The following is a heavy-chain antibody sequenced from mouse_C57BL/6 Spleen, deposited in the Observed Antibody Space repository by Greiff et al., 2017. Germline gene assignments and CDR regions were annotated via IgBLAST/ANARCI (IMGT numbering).Heavy chain of an antibody. CDR2: ISYSGST. Sequence: DVMLVESGPGLAKPSQTLSLTCSVTGYSITSDYWNWIRKFPGNKLEYMGYISYSGSTYYNPSLKSRISITRDTSKNQYYLQLNSVTTEDTATYYCARFPIYDGYPYYFDYWGQGTTLTVSS. V-gene: IGHV3-8*01. CDR3: ARFPIYDGYPYYFDY. J-gene: IGHJ2*01. D-gene: IGHD2-3*01. CDR1: GYSITSDY.